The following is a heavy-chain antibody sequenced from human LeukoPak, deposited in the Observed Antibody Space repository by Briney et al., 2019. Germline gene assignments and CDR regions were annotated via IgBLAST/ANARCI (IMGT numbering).Heavy chain of an antibody. CDR2: IKENGNEK. CDR1: GFTVSSDY. Sequence: GGSLRLSCTASGFTVSSDYMTWVRQAPGRGLEWVANIKENGNEKNYADSVKGRSTISRDNAKNSVHLQMNILRAEDTAVYYCARDRTYFYDSSGPFYDAYDIWGHGTMVTVSS. CDR3: ARDRTYFYDSSGPFYDAYDI. V-gene: IGHV3-7*05. D-gene: IGHD3-22*01. J-gene: IGHJ3*02.